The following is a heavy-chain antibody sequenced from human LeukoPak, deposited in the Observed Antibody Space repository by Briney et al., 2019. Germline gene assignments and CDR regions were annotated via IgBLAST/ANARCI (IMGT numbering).Heavy chain of an antibody. D-gene: IGHD1-26*01. J-gene: IGHJ3*02. CDR3: ARLGRGSYQIAKHAFDI. Sequence: GESLKISCQVSGYSFTTYWIGWVRQMPGKGLEWMGIIYPGDSDTIYSPSFQGQVTISADESISTAYLQWSSLKASDTAIYYCARLGRGSYQIAKHAFDIWGQGTMVTVSS. CDR1: GYSFTTYW. CDR2: IYPGDSDT. V-gene: IGHV5-51*01.